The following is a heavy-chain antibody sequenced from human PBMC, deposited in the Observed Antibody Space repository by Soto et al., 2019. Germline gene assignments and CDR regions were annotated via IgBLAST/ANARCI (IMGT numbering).Heavy chain of an antibody. CDR1: GFTFRRHA. CDR3: ARSRNGGVADSFDS. CDR2: ISRDGSNE. Sequence: QVQLVASGGGVVQQGRSLTLSCEASGFTFRRHAIHWVRQAPGKGLEWVAVISRDGSNEYYEDSVKGRFTISRDNSKNTLVLQLNSLRLEDTAVYYCARSRNGGVADSFDSWGQGTLVTVSS. J-gene: IGHJ4*02. D-gene: IGHD3-10*01. V-gene: IGHV3-30-3*01.